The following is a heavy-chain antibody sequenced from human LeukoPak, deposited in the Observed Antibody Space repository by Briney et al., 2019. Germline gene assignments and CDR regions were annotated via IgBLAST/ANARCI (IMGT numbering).Heavy chain of an antibody. D-gene: IGHD6-13*01. CDR1: GFTFSSYS. CDR2: ISSSGSTK. J-gene: IGHJ4*02. Sequence: SGGSLRLSCAVSGFTFSSYSMSWVRQAPGKGLEWVSYISSSGSTKYYADSVKGRFTISRDNAKNSLYLQMNSLRGEDTAVYYCASGAAVGTSRFDFWGQGTLVTVSS. V-gene: IGHV3-48*01. CDR3: ASGAAVGTSRFDF.